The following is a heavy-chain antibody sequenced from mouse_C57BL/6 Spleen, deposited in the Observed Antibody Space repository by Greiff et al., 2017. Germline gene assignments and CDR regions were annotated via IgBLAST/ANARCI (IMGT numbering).Heavy chain of an antibody. D-gene: IGHD1-1*01. Sequence: QVQLQQSGAELARPAASLSLSCTASGYTFTSYGISWVQQRTGQGLEWIGEIYPRSGNNYYTEMFKGKATLTADKSSSTAYMELRSVTSEDSAVYFCARGITTGPRFDYWGQGTTLTVSS. CDR1: GYTFTSYG. V-gene: IGHV1-81*01. CDR2: IYPRSGNN. J-gene: IGHJ2*01. CDR3: ARGITTGPRFDY.